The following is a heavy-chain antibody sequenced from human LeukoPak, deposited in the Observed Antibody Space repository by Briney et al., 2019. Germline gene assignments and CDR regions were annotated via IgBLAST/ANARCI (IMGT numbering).Heavy chain of an antibody. CDR2: IYYSGST. CDR3: ARHVGYYTPPPNWLDP. V-gene: IGHV4-59*08. Sequence: SETLSLTCTVSGGSISNYYWNWIRQPPGKGLEWIGYIYYSGSTNYNPSLKSRVTISVDTSKNQFSLKLSSVTAADTAVYYCARHVGYYTPPPNWLDPWGQGTLVTVSS. CDR1: GGSISNYY. J-gene: IGHJ5*02. D-gene: IGHD3-3*01.